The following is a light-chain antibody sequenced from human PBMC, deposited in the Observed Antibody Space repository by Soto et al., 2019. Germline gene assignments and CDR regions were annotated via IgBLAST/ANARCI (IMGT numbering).Light chain of an antibody. Sequence: DIQMTQSPSSLSASVGDRVTITCRATQNISNYLNWYQQKPGKAPNLLIYDASTLHSGVPSRFSGGGSGTDFTLTISSLQPEDFATYYCQQVNVYPSTFGGGTKVDIK. J-gene: IGKJ4*01. CDR3: QQVNVYPST. CDR1: QNISNY. CDR2: DAS. V-gene: IGKV1-39*01.